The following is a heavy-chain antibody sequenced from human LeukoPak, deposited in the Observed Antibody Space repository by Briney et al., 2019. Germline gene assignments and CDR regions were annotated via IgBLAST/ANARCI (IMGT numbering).Heavy chain of an antibody. Sequence: SETLSLTCTVSGGSISSYYWSWVRQPAGKGLEWIGRIYTSGSTNYNPSLKSRVTMSVDTSKNQFSLKLSSVTAADTAVYYCAREVGRFWSDYGFHMDVWGQGTTVTVSS. CDR2: IYTSGST. CDR3: AREVGRFWSDYGFHMDV. V-gene: IGHV4-4*07. CDR1: GGSISSYY. D-gene: IGHD3-3*01. J-gene: IGHJ6*02.